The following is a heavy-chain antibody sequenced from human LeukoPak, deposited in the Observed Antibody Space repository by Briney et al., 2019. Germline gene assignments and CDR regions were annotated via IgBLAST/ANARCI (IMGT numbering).Heavy chain of an antibody. CDR1: GYTFTGYY. D-gene: IGHD3-22*01. Sequence: GASVKVSCKASGYTFTGYYMHWVRQAPGQGLEWMGRINPNSGGTNYAQKFQGRVTMTRVTSISTAYMELSRLRSDDTAVYYCARVPYYYDSSATYDYWGQGTLVTVSS. J-gene: IGHJ4*02. CDR2: INPNSGGT. V-gene: IGHV1-2*06. CDR3: ARVPYYYDSSATYDY.